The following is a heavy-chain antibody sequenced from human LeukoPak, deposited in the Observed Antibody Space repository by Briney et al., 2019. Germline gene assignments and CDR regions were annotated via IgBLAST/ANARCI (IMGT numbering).Heavy chain of an antibody. CDR2: IIPIFGTA. D-gene: IGHD3-10*01. CDR3: ARDPGSITMVRGVMADY. CDR1: GGTFSSYA. J-gene: IGHJ4*02. Sequence: SVKVSCKASGGTFSSYAISWVRQAPGQGLEWMGGIIPIFGTANYAQKFQGRVTITADESTSTAYMELSSLRSEDTAVYYCARDPGSITMVRGVMADYWGQGTLVTVSS. V-gene: IGHV1-69*13.